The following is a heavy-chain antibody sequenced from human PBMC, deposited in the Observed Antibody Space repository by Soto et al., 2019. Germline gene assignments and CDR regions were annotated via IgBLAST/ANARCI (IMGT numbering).Heavy chain of an antibody. CDR1: GFTVSSSY. J-gene: IGHJ4*02. Sequence: EVQLVESGGGLIQPGGSLRLSCETSGFTVSSSYMSWVRQAPGMGLEWVSVILTGGDTHYADSVKGRFTVSRDNSQNTVYLHMNNLRGEETATYYCARGYWRLGESYYFDYWGQGTLVTVSS. D-gene: IGHD3-16*01. CDR3: ARGYWRLGESYYFDY. CDR2: ILTGGDT. V-gene: IGHV3-53*01.